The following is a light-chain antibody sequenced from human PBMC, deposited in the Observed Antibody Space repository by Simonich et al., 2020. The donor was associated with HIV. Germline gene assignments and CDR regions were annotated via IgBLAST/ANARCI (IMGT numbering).Light chain of an antibody. J-gene: IGKJ1*01. CDR1: RSVLYSSNNKNY. V-gene: IGKV4-1*01. CDR3: QQYYSTPQT. Sequence: DIVMTQSPDSLAVSLGERATINCKSSRSVLYSSNNKNYLAWYQQKPGQPPNLLIYWAAPRESGVPDRFSASGSGTDFTLTISSLQAEDVAVYYCQQYYSTPQTFGQGTKVEIK. CDR2: WAA.